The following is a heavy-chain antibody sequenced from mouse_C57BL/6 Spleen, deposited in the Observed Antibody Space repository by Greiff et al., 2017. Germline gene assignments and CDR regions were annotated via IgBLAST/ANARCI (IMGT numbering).Heavy chain of an antibody. V-gene: IGHV5-17*01. CDR2: ISSGSSPI. CDR3: ARDDYDGYYYAMDY. Sequence: EVQLVESGGGLVKPGGSLKLSCAASGFTFSDYGMHWVRQAPEPGLEWVAYISSGSSPIYYADTVKGRFTISRDNAKNTLFLQMTSLRSEDTAMYYGARDDYDGYYYAMDYWGQGTSVTVSS. CDR1: GFTFSDYG. D-gene: IGHD2-4*01. J-gene: IGHJ4*01.